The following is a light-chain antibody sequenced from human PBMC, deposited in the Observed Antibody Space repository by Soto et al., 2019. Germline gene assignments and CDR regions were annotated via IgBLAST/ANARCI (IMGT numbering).Light chain of an antibody. CDR3: SSSTSSFTRYVL. J-gene: IGLJ2*01. V-gene: IGLV2-14*01. Sequence: QSALTQPASVSGSPGQSITISCTGTSSDVGDYNYVSWYQQHPGKAPKLMIYDVSNRPSGVSNRFSGSKSVNTASLTISGRQADDEADYYCSSSTSSFTRYVLVGGGTKLTVL. CDR2: DVS. CDR1: SSDVGDYNY.